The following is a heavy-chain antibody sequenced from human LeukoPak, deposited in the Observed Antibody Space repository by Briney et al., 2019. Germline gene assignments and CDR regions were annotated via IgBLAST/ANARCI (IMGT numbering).Heavy chain of an antibody. CDR1: GGSISSSSYY. CDR2: IYYSGST. V-gene: IGHV4-39*01. D-gene: IGHD1-26*01. Sequence: SETLSLTCTVSGGSISSSSYYWGWIRQPPGKGLEWIGSIYYSGSTYDNPSLKSRVTISVDTSKNQFSLKLSSVTAADTAVYYCARHQHGATASWFDPWGQGTLVTVSS. J-gene: IGHJ5*02. CDR3: ARHQHGATASWFDP.